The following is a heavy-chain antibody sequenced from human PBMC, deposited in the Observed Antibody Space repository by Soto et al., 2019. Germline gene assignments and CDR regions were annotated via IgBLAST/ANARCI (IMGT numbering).Heavy chain of an antibody. CDR3: AVNNYYDSSGYYFYYYGMDV. Sequence: SETLSLTCAVSGGSISSSNWWSWVRQPPGKGLEWIGEIYHSGSTNYNPSLKSRVTISVDMSKNQFSLNLSSVTAADTAVYYCAVNNYYDSSGYYFYYYGMDVWGQGTTVTVSS. CDR1: GGSISSSNW. J-gene: IGHJ6*02. CDR2: IYHSGST. V-gene: IGHV4-4*02. D-gene: IGHD3-22*01.